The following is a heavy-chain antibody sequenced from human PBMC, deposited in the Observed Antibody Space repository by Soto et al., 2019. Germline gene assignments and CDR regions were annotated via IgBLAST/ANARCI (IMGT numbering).Heavy chain of an antibody. J-gene: IGHJ5*02. D-gene: IGHD1-1*01. Sequence: EVQLLESGGGLVQPGESLRLSCAASGFTFSRYAMGWVRQAPGKGLEWVSVINGVGGIIHYADSVKGRFTISRDNSRNTLYLQMSSLRVDDTALYICATQDFRGTTGTTWGQGTLVTVSS. CDR2: INGVGGII. CDR1: GFTFSRYA. V-gene: IGHV3-23*01. CDR3: ATQDFRGTTGTT.